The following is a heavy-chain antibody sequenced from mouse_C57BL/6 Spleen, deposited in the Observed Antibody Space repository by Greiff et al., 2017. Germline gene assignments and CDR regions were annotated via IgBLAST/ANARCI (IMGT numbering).Heavy chain of an antibody. CDR1: GFTFSSYS. CDR3: ARHLQGTFD. V-gene: IGHV5-9*01. D-gene: IGHD2-1*01. CDR2: ISGDGGNT. Sequence: EVQLVESGGGFVMPGASLKLSCAASGFTFSSYSMPWVRQTPEKRLEWVATISGDGGNTYYPDSVKGRFTLSRDNTKNTLYLQMSSLRSEDTALYCCARHLQGTFDWGQGTLVTVSA. J-gene: IGHJ3*01.